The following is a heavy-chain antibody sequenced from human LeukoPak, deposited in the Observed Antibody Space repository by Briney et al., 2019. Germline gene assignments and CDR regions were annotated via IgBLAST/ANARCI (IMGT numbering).Heavy chain of an antibody. V-gene: IGHV3-23*01. CDR1: GFTFSSYA. D-gene: IGHD2-15*01. CDR3: ADCSGGSCYKNDYYYYGMDV. Sequence: GASLRLSCAASGFTFSSYAMSWVRQAPGKGLEWVSAISGSGGSTYYADSVKGRFTISRDKSKNTLYLQMNSLRAEDTAVYYCADCSGGSCYKNDYYYYGMDVWGQGTTVTVSS. J-gene: IGHJ6*02. CDR2: ISGSGGST.